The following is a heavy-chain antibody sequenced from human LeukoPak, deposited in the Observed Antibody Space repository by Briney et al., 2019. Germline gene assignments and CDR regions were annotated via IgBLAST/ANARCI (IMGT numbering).Heavy chain of an antibody. CDR1: GFTFSSYS. Sequence: PGGSLRLSCAASGFTFSSYSMDWVRQAPGRGLEWVSAISTTGGTTYYADSVRGRFTISRDNSRNTLYLQMNSLRAEDTAIYYCAKNGDRGAYCSGGTCYPYYYYYMDVWGKGTTATISS. CDR3: AKNGDRGAYCSGGTCYPYYYYYMDV. CDR2: ISTTGGTT. D-gene: IGHD2-15*01. J-gene: IGHJ6*03. V-gene: IGHV3-23*01.